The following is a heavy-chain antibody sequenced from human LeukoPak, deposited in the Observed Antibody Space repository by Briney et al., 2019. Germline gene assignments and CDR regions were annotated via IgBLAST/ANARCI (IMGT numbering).Heavy chain of an antibody. CDR3: AKHTGGWYYYGMDV. D-gene: IGHD3-10*01. J-gene: IGHJ6*04. CDR1: GFTFSSYG. Sequence: PGGSLRLSCAASGFTFSSYGMHWVRQAPGKGLEWVAVISYDGSNKYYADSVKGRFTISRDNSKNTLYLQMNSLRAEDTAVYYCAKHTGGWYYYGMDVWGKGTTVTVSS. V-gene: IGHV3-30*18. CDR2: ISYDGSNK.